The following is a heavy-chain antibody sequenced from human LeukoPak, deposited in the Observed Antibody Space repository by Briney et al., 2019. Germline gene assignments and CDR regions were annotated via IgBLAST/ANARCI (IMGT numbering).Heavy chain of an antibody. V-gene: IGHV3-7*03. CDR3: ARDSSPYCGDDCYFDAFDL. J-gene: IGHJ3*01. CDR1: EFTFCSYW. Sequence: GGSLRLSCAAPEFTFCSYWMTWVPQAPGKGLGGVGNINRGGSKNLFVDFVEGRFTISRDNAKNFLYLQKNSLRGEDTAVYFCARDSSPYCGDDCYFDAFDLWGQGTMVTVSS. CDR2: INRGGSKN. D-gene: IGHD2-21*02.